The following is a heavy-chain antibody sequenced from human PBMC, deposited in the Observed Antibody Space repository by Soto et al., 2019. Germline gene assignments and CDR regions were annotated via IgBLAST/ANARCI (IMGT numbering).Heavy chain of an antibody. CDR1: GFSLSTSGVG. CDR2: IYWDDKT. Sequence: KESGPTLVKPTQTLTLTCTFSGFSLSTSGVGVDWIRQPPGKALEWLAVIYWDDKTHYSPSLSSRLTVTWATSRNQVVLTMTNMDPVDTATYYCAHRTYFTSGRPFDYWGQGTLVAVSS. CDR3: AHRTYFTSGRPFDY. V-gene: IGHV2-5*02. D-gene: IGHD3-10*01. J-gene: IGHJ4*02.